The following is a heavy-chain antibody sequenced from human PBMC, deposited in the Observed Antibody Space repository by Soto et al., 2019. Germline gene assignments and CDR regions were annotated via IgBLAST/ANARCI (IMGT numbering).Heavy chain of an antibody. V-gene: IGHV3-23*01. J-gene: IGHJ4*02. CDR3: AKDYTSGWFYFDY. D-gene: IGHD6-19*01. Sequence: GGSLRLSCTVSGFTISNYAMSWVRQAPGKGLEWVSAISGSGDSTYYADSVKGRFTISRDNSKNTLYLQMNSLRVEDTAVYYCAKDYTSGWFYFDYWGRGTLVTVSS. CDR1: GFTISNYA. CDR2: ISGSGDST.